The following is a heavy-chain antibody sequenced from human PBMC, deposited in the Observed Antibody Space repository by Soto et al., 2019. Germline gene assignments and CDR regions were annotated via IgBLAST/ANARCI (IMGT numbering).Heavy chain of an antibody. V-gene: IGHV4-61*01. D-gene: IGHD3-22*01. Sequence: SETLSLTCTVSGGSVSSGSYYWSWIRQPPGKGLEWIGYIYYSGSTNYNPSLKSRVTISVDTSKNQFSLKLSSVTAADTAVYYCASSQDYYDSSGYFVYWGQGTLVTVSS. CDR1: GGSVSSGSYY. J-gene: IGHJ4*02. CDR2: IYYSGST. CDR3: ASSQDYYDSSGYFVY.